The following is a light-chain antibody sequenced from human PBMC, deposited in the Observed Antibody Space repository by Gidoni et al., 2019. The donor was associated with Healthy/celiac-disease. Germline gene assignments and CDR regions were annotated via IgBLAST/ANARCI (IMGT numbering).Light chain of an antibody. CDR3: QHSNSYPQT. Sequence: AIQLTQSPSSLSASVGDRVTITCRASQGINSALAWYQQKPGKAPDLLIYHASTLESGVPSRFSGSGAGTDFTLTISSLQPEDFATYYCQHSNSYPQTCGQGTKVEIK. CDR1: QGINSA. CDR2: HAS. V-gene: IGKV1-13*02. J-gene: IGKJ1*01.